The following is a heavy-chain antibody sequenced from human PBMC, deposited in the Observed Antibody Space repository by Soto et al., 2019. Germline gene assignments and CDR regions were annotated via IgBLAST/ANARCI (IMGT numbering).Heavy chain of an antibody. D-gene: IGHD3-16*01. V-gene: IGHV3-21*04. CDR2: ISSSSSYI. J-gene: IGHJ6*02. CDR1: GFTFSSYS. Sequence: GGSLRLSCAASGFTFSSYSMNWVRQAPGKGLEWVSSISSSSSYIYYADSVKGRFTISRDNAKNSLYLQMNSLRAEDTALYYCAKDMGGSLVACTYYHYYGLAVWGQGSSVPVSS. CDR3: AKDMGGSLVACTYYHYYGLAV.